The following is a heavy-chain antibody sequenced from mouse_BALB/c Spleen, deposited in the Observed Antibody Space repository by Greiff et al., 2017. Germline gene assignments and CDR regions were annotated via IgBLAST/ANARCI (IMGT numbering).Heavy chain of an antibody. V-gene: IGHV7-3*02. CDR3: ARWVVAAYYFDY. CDR2: IRNKANGYTT. CDR1: GFTFTDYY. Sequence: EVMLVESGGGLVQPGGSLRLSCATSGFTFTDYYMSWVRQPPGKALEWLGFIRNKANGYTTEYSESVKGRFTISRANSQSILYLQMNTLRAEDSATYYCARWVVAAYYFDYWGQGTTLTVSS. J-gene: IGHJ2*01. D-gene: IGHD1-1*01.